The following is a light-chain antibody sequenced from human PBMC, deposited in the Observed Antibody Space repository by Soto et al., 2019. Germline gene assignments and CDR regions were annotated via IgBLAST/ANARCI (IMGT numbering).Light chain of an antibody. CDR1: QSISNW. V-gene: IGKV1-5*03. Sequence: DIPMTQAPSTLSASLGDRVTITCRASQSISNWLAWYQQKPGKAPKLLIYKASTLKSGAPSRFSGSGSGTEFTLTISSLQPDDFATYYCQHYNSYSEAFGQGTKVDI. CDR2: KAS. CDR3: QHYNSYSEA. J-gene: IGKJ1*01.